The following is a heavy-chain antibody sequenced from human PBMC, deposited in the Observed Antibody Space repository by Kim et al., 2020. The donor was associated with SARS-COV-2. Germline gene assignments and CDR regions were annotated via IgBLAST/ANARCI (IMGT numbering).Heavy chain of an antibody. D-gene: IGHD5-12*01. CDR1: GGSISSYY. V-gene: IGHV4-59*13. CDR2: IYYSGST. Sequence: SETLSLTCTVSGGSISSYYWSWIRQPPGKGLEWIGYIYYSGSTNYNPSLKSRVTISVDTSNNQFSLKLSSVTAADTAVYYCARNHDQDIVATTELPYYYYGMDVWGQGTTVTVSS. J-gene: IGHJ6*02. CDR3: ARNHDQDIVATTELPYYYYGMDV.